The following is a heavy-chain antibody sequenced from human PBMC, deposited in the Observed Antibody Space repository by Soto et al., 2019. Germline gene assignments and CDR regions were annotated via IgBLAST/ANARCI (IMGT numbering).Heavy chain of an antibody. J-gene: IGHJ6*02. Sequence: QVQLVESGGGVVQPGRSLRLSCAASGFTFSSYGMHWVRQAPGKGLEWVAVIWYDGSNKYYADSVKGRFTIARDNSQNTLDLQMNRLRGGDTAWVYLARDRGEEWGGYGKGVLGQGTTVTVSS. V-gene: IGHV3-33*01. CDR3: ARDRGEEWGGYGKGV. CDR2: IWYDGSNK. CDR1: GFTFSSYG. D-gene: IGHD3-16*01.